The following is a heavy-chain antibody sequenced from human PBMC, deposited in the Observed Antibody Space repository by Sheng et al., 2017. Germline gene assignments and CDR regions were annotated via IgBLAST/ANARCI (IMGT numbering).Heavy chain of an antibody. V-gene: IGHV4-59*01. Sequence: QVQLQESGPGLVKPSETLSLTCTVSGGSISSYYWSWIRQPPGKGLEWIGYIYYSGSTNYNPSLKSRVTISVDTSKNQFSLKLSSVTAADTAVYYCARAYYDFWSGYHLAGAFDIWGQGTMVTVSS. J-gene: IGHJ3*02. CDR1: GGSISSYY. D-gene: IGHD3-3*01. CDR2: IYYSGST. CDR3: ARAYYDFWSGYHLAGAFDI.